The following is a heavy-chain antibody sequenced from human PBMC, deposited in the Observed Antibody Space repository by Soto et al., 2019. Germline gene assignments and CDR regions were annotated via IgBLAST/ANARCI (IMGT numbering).Heavy chain of an antibody. D-gene: IGHD6-6*01. J-gene: IGHJ6*02. Sequence: EVQLVESGGGLVQPGRSLRLSCAASGFTFDDYAMHWVRQAPGKGLEWVSGITWNSGSIGYADSVKGLFTISRDNAKNSLYLQMTRLRSDDTALYYCAKDLGSSSVYYDYGMDVWGQGTTVTVSS. CDR2: ITWNSGSI. CDR1: GFTFDDYA. V-gene: IGHV3-9*01. CDR3: AKDLGSSSVYYDYGMDV.